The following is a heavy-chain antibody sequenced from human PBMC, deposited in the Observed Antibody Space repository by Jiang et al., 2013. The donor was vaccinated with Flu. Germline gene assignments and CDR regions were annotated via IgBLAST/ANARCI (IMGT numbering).Heavy chain of an antibody. Sequence: ALLKPSETLSLTCTVSGGSISSSSYYWGWIRQPPGKGLEWIGSIYYSGSTYYNPSLKSRVTISVDTSKNQFSLKLSSVTATDTAVYYCARLVMGQQLNFDYWGQGTLVTVSS. J-gene: IGHJ4*02. CDR3: ARLVMGQQLNFDY. D-gene: IGHD6-13*01. V-gene: IGHV4-39*01. CDR2: IYYSGST. CDR1: GGSISSSSYY.